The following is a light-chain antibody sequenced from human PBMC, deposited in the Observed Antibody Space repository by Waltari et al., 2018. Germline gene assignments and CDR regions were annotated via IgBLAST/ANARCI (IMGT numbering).Light chain of an antibody. Sequence: QSVLTQPPSASGTPGQRVTISCSGSSSNIGSNTVNWYQQLPGTAPKLLICSNKQRPSGVPDRFSGSKSGTSASLAVSGLQSEDEADYYCAAWDDSLNVWVFGGGTKLTVL. CDR1: SSNIGSNT. J-gene: IGLJ3*02. CDR3: AAWDDSLNVWV. V-gene: IGLV1-44*01. CDR2: SNK.